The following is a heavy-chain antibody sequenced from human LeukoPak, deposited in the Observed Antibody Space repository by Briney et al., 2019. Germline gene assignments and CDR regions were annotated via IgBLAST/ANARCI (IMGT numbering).Heavy chain of an antibody. J-gene: IGHJ5*02. CDR2: IISSSSYI. V-gene: IGHV3-21*01. D-gene: IGHD6-6*01. Sequence: GGSLRLSCAASGFTLSSYSMNWVRQAPGKGLEWVSSIISSSSYIYYADSVKGRFTISRDNAKNSLYLQMNSLRAEDTAVYYCARDSAEDSSSSRFDPWGQGTLVTVSS. CDR3: ARDSAEDSSSSRFDP. CDR1: GFTLSSYS.